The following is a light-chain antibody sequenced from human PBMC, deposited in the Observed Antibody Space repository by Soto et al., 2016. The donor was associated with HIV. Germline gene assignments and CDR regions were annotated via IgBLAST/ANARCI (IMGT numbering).Light chain of an antibody. Sequence: DIQMTQSLSTLSASVGDRVTITCRASQDITTWLAWYQQKPGKPPNLLIYKASNLQNGVPSRFSGSGSGTEFTLSINSLQPDDFATYYCHQTYSPPYTFGQGTNLEIK. CDR2: KAS. V-gene: IGKV1-5*03. J-gene: IGKJ2*01. CDR1: QDITTW. CDR3: HQTYSPPYT.